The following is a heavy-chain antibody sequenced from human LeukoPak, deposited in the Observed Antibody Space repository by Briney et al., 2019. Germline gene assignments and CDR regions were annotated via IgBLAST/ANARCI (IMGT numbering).Heavy chain of an antibody. Sequence: AGGSLRLSCAAAGFTFSRDSMNWVRQAPGKGLEWVSYISSSSSTIYYADSVKGRFTISRDNSKNTLYLGMNSLRVEDTAVYYCAREYCSGGSCYRRQYYFDYWGQGTLVTVSS. D-gene: IGHD2-15*01. CDR1: GFTFSRDS. CDR3: AREYCSGGSCYRRQYYFDY. V-gene: IGHV3-48*01. J-gene: IGHJ4*02. CDR2: ISSSSSTI.